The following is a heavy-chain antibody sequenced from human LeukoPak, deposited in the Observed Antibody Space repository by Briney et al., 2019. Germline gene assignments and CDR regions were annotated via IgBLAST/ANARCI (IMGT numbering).Heavy chain of an antibody. V-gene: IGHV3-74*01. CDR2: INSDGSST. J-gene: IGHJ4*02. CDR1: GFTFSSYW. Sequence: GGPLRLSCAASGFTFSSYWMHWVRQSPGKGLVWVSGINSDGSSTSYADSVKGRFTISRDNAKNTVYLQMNSLRAEDTAVYHCATSRTFDYWGQGTLVTVSS. CDR3: ATSRTFDY.